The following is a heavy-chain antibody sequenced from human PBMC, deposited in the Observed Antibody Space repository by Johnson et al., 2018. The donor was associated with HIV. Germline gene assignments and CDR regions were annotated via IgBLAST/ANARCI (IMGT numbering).Heavy chain of an antibody. CDR3: ARDVANYYDPGAFDI. CDR2: IYSGGST. J-gene: IGHJ3*02. Sequence: VQLVESGGGLVQPGGSLRLSCAASGFTVSSNYMSWVRQAPGKGLEWVSVIYSGGSTYYADSVKGRFTISRDNSKNTLYLQMNSLRAEDTAVYYCARDVANYYDPGAFDIWGQGTIVTVSS. V-gene: IGHV3-66*01. CDR1: GFTVSSNY. D-gene: IGHD3-22*01.